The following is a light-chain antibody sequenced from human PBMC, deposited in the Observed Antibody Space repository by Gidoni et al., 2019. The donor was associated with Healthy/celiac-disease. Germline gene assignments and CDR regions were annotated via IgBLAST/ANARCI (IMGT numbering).Light chain of an antibody. CDR3: QHQT. J-gene: IGKJ5*01. CDR2: GAS. CDR1: QSVSSN. V-gene: IGKV3-15*01. Sequence: EIVMTQSPATLSVSPGERATLSCRASQSVSSNLAWYQQKPGQAPRLLSYGASTRATGIPARFSGSGSGTEFTLTISSLQSEDFAVYYCQHQTFGQGTRLEIK.